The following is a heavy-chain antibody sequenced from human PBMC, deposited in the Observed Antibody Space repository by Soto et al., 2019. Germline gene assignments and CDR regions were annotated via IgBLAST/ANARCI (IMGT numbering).Heavy chain of an antibody. Sequence: QVHLVQSGAEVRKPGASVKVSCKASGYSFTSYGISWVRQAPGQGLEWMGWISGYDGKTNYAQKLRGRVNMITDTATTTAYMEVRSLRPDDTAVYFCARRRRGKNHAYEDYFYGMDVWGQGTTVIVSS. D-gene: IGHD3-16*01. V-gene: IGHV1-18*01. CDR3: ARRRRGKNHAYEDYFYGMDV. CDR1: GYSFTSYG. J-gene: IGHJ6*02. CDR2: ISGYDGKT.